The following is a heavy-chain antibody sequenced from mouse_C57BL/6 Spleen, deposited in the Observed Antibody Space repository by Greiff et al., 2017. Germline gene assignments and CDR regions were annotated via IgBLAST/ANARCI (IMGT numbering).Heavy chain of an antibody. CDR2: ISDGGSYT. V-gene: IGHV5-4*01. Sequence: EVQLVESGGGLVKPGGSLKLSCAASGFTFSSYAMSWVRQTPEKRLEWVATISDGGSYTYYPDNVKGRFTISRDNAKNNLYLQMSHLKSEDTAMYYCARDRYDYENAMDYWGQGTSVTVSS. CDR1: GFTFSSYA. CDR3: ARDRYDYENAMDY. J-gene: IGHJ4*01. D-gene: IGHD2-4*01.